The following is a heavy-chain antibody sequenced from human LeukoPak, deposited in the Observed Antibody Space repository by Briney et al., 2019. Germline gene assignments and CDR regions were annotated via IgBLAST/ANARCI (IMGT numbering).Heavy chain of an antibody. D-gene: IGHD3-16*02. CDR3: ARGLYDYVWGSYRSGKNWFDP. V-gene: IGHV4-34*01. J-gene: IGHJ5*02. CDR1: GGSFSSYY. Sequence: SETLSLTCAVYGGSFSSYYWGWIRQPPGKGLEWIGSIYYSGSTYYNPSLKSRVTISVDTSKNQFSLKLSSVTAADTAVYYCARGLYDYVWGSYRSGKNWFDPWGQGTLVTVSS. CDR2: IYYSGST.